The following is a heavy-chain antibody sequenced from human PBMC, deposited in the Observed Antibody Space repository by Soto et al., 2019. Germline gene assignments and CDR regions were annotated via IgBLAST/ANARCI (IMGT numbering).Heavy chain of an antibody. CDR3: AKDPLVGAIRFPED. J-gene: IGHJ4*02. V-gene: IGHV3-30*18. D-gene: IGHD1-26*01. Sequence: GSLRLSCAASGFTFSSYGMHWVRQAPGKGLEWVAVISYDGSNKYYADSVKGRFTISRDNSKNTLYLQMNSLRAEDTAVYYCAKDPLVGAIRFPEDWGQGTLVTASS. CDR1: GFTFSSYG. CDR2: ISYDGSNK.